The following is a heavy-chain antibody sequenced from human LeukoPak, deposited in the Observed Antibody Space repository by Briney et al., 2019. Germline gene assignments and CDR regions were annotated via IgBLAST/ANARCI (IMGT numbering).Heavy chain of an antibody. J-gene: IGHJ4*02. CDR1: GFTFDDYG. V-gene: IGHV3-20*04. D-gene: IGHD3-22*01. CDR2: INWNGGST. Sequence: GGSLRLSCAASGFTFDDYGMSWVRQAPGKGLEWVSGINWNGGSTGYADSVKGRFTISRDNAKNSLYLQMNSLRAEDTAVYYCAREGTRYYYDSSGYYFDYWGQGTLVTISS. CDR3: AREGTRYYYDSSGYYFDY.